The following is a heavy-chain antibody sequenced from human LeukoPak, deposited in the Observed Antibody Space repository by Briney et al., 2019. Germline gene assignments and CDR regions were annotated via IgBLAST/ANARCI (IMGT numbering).Heavy chain of an antibody. V-gene: IGHV5-51*01. CDR3: ARPARRGSGSYSGGY. J-gene: IGHJ4*02. CDR1: GYSFTSYW. CDR2: IYPGDSDT. D-gene: IGHD3-10*01. Sequence: GESLKISCKGSGYSFTSYWIGWVRQVPGKGLEWMGIIYPGDSDTRYSPSFQGQVTISADKSISTAYQQWSSLKASDTAMYYCARPARRGSGSYSGGYWGQGTLVTVSS.